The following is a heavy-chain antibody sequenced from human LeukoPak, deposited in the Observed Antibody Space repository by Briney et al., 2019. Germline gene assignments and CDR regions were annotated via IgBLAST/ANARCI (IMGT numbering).Heavy chain of an antibody. J-gene: IGHJ4*02. CDR3: ARDGGNDYGDYRPTGTGY. D-gene: IGHD4-17*01. V-gene: IGHV3-53*01. CDR1: GFTVSSNY. CDR2: IYSGGST. Sequence: PGGSLRLSCAASGFTVSSNYMSWVRQAPGKGLEWVSVIYSGGSTYYADSVKGRFTISRDNSKNTLYLQMNSLRAEDTAVYYCARDGGNDYGDYRPTGTGYWGQGTLVTVS.